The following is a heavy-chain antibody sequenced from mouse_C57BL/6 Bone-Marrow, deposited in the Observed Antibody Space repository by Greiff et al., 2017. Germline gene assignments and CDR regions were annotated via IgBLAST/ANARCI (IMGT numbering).Heavy chain of an antibody. J-gene: IGHJ4*01. Sequence: EVMLVESGPSLVRPSQTLSLTCTVTGFSINSDCYWIWIRQFPGNKLEYIGYTFYSGITYYNPSLESRTYITRDTSKNQFSLKLSSVTTEDTATYYCARGSYVGYAMDYWGQGTSVTVSS. CDR2: TFYSGIT. D-gene: IGHD1-1*01. CDR1: GFSINSDCY. V-gene: IGHV3-3*01. CDR3: ARGSYVGYAMDY.